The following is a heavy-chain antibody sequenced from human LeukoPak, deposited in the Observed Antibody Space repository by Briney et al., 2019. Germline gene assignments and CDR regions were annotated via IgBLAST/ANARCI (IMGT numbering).Heavy chain of an antibody. V-gene: IGHV4-34*01. J-gene: IGHJ5*02. CDR2: INHSGST. D-gene: IGHD2-21*02. Sequence: PSETLSLTCAVYGGSFSGYYWSWIRQPPGKGLEWIGEINHSGSTNYNPSLKSRVTISVDTSKNQFSLKLSSVTAADTAVYYCARRIVVVTATYWFDPWGQGTLVTVSP. CDR3: ARRIVVVTATYWFDP. CDR1: GGSFSGYY.